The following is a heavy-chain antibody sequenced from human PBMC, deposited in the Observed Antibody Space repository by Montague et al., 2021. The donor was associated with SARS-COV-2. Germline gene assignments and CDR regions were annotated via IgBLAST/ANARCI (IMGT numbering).Heavy chain of an antibody. J-gene: IGHJ4*02. V-gene: IGHV4-34*01. CDR3: ARGQSGITMIVVAILGVAFYFDN. Sequence: SETLSLTCAVYGGSFSDSHWSWLRQPPGKGLEWIGEINQSGSTKYNPSLKSRVTISVDTSKNQFSLKLSSLTAADTAVYYCARGQSGITMIVVAILGVAFYFDNWGQGTLVTVSS. D-gene: IGHD3-22*01. CDR1: GGSFSDSH. CDR2: INQSGST.